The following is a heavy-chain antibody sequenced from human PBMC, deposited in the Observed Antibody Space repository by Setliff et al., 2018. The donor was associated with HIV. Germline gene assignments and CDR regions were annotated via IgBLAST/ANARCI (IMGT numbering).Heavy chain of an antibody. V-gene: IGHV4-39*01. Sequence: LSLTCTVPAGSTRTSGYYWGWIRQPPGKGREWIGSIYSSGSTYYNPSLKSRVSISVDTSKNQFSLKLRSVTAADTAVYYCATSAESGFGIHWGVFNIWGQGTRVTVS. CDR2: IYSSGST. CDR3: ATSAESGFGIHWGVFNI. J-gene: IGHJ3*02. D-gene: IGHD3-10*01. CDR1: AGSTRTSGYY.